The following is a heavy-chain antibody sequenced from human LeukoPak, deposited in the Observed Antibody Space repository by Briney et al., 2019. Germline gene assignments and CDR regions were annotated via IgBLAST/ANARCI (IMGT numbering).Heavy chain of an antibody. CDR2: ISSSVTTI. V-gene: IGHV3-11*01. D-gene: IGHD5-12*01. CDR1: GFNLSDYY. CDR3: ARAGWLLSPTVFDH. J-gene: IGHJ4*02. Sequence: GGSLRLSCAASGFNLSDYYMSWIRQAPGKGLEWVSYISSSVTTIYYADSVKGRFTISRDNDKNSLYLQMNSLRAEDTAVYYCARAGWLLSPTVFDHWGQGTLVTVSS.